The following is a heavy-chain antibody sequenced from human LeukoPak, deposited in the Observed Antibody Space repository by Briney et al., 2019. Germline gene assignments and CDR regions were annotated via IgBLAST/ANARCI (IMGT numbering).Heavy chain of an antibody. V-gene: IGHV4-59*01. CDR2: IYYSGST. CDR3: ARASGQWLPPVY. J-gene: IGHJ4*02. D-gene: IGHD6-19*01. Sequence: SETLSLTCTVSGGSISSYYWSWIRQPPGKGREWMGYIYYSGSTNYNPSLKSRFTISVDTSKNQFSLKLSSVTAADTAVYYCARASGQWLPPVYWGQGTLVTVSS. CDR1: GGSISSYY.